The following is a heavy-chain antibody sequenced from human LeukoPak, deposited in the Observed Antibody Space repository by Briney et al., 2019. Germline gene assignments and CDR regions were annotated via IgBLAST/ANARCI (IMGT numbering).Heavy chain of an antibody. CDR1: GYTFSSYG. J-gene: IGHJ6*03. CDR2: INPSGGST. D-gene: IGHD6-13*01. Sequence: ASVKVSCKASGYTFSSYGITWVRQAPGQGLEWMGIINPSGGSTSYAQKFQGRVTMTRDTSTSTVYMELSSLRSEDTAVYYCARGGEVAAAGPVDYYYYMDVWGKGTTVTVSS. V-gene: IGHV1-46*01. CDR3: ARGGEVAAAGPVDYYYYMDV.